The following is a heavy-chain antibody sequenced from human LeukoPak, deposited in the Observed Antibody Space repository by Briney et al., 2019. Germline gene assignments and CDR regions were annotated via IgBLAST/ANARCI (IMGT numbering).Heavy chain of an antibody. Sequence: GESLKISCKGSGYSFTNYWIHWVRQMPGKGLEWMGIIYPGDSDTRYSPSFQGQVAISADKSISTAYLQWSSLKASDTAMYYCAGAYSTTTDFDYWGQGTLVTVSS. D-gene: IGHD2/OR15-2a*01. V-gene: IGHV5-51*01. CDR1: GYSFTNYW. CDR2: IYPGDSDT. CDR3: AGAYSTTTDFDY. J-gene: IGHJ4*02.